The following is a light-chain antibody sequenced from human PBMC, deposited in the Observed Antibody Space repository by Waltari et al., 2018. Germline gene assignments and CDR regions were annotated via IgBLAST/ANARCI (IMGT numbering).Light chain of an antibody. Sequence: EIVFTQSPATLSLSPGERATLTCRASQSVSSYLAWYQQKPGQAPRLRIYDASNRATGIPARFSGSGSGTDFTLTISSLEPEDFAVYYCQQRSNWPPGYTFGQGTKLEIK. CDR2: DAS. V-gene: IGKV3-11*01. J-gene: IGKJ2*01. CDR1: QSVSSY. CDR3: QQRSNWPPGYT.